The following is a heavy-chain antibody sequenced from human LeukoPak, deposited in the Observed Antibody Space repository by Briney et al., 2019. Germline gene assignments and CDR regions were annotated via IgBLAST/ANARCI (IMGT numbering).Heavy chain of an antibody. V-gene: IGHV1-18*01. D-gene: IGHD3-16*01. J-gene: IGHJ4*02. CDR1: GYTFTSYG. CDR2: FSAYTGNT. CDR3: ARLWPTLLAQYYFDY. Sequence: ASVKVSCKASGYTFTSYGFGWVGQPLGQGLGWWGWFSAYTGNTNYAQKLQGRVTMTTDTSTSTAYMELRSLRSDDTAVYYCARLWPTLLAQYYFDYWGQGTLVTVSS.